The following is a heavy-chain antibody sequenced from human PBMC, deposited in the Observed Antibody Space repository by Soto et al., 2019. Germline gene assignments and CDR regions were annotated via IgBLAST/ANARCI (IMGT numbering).Heavy chain of an antibody. J-gene: IGHJ4*02. CDR1: GVTFSSYG. V-gene: IGHV3-30*18. Sequence: GGSLRLSCAATGVTFSSYGMHWVRQAPGKGLEWVAVISYDGSNKYYADSVKGRFTISRDNSKNTLYLQMNSLRAEDTAVYYCAKDYYDSSGYYDYWGQGTPVTVSS. CDR2: ISYDGSNK. D-gene: IGHD3-22*01. CDR3: AKDYYDSSGYYDY.